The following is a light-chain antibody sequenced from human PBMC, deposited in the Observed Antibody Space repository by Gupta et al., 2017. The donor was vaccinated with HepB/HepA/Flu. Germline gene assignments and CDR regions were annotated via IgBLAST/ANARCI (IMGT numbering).Light chain of an antibody. CDR2: GAS. V-gene: IGKV1-39*01. CDR1: QNINIY. CDR3: QQSYTTPCS. J-gene: IGKJ2*04. Sequence: DIQMTQSPSSLAASVGDRVTITCRSSQNINIYVNWYQQKLGNAPKVLIYGASSLQSGVPSRFSGSGSGTDFTLTISSLQPEEFGTYYCQQSYTTPCSFGQGTKLEIK.